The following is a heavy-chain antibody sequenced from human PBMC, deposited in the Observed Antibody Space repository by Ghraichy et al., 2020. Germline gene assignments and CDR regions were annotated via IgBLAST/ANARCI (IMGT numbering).Heavy chain of an antibody. V-gene: IGHV3-23*01. J-gene: IGHJ6*02. D-gene: IGHD6-6*01. Sequence: GESLNISCVASGFTFSSYAMSWVRQAPGKGLEWVSAISGSGGSTYYADSVKGRFTISRDNSKNTLYLQMNSLRAEDTAVYYCADRGLVHLDYYYYGMDVWGQGTTVTVSS. CDR1: GFTFSSYA. CDR2: ISGSGGST. CDR3: ADRGLVHLDYYYYGMDV.